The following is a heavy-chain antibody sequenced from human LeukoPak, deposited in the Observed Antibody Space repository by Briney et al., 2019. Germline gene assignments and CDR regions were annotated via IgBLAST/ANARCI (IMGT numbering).Heavy chain of an antibody. V-gene: IGHV4-59*01. CDR2: IYYSGST. CDR3: ARYVWGSYPTFEDY. CDR1: GGSFSSYY. D-gene: IGHD3-16*02. J-gene: IGHJ4*02. Sequence: SETLSLTCAVYGGSFSSYYWSWIRQPPGKGLEWIGYIYYSGSTNYNPSLKSRVTISVDTSKNKFSLKLSSVTAADTAVYYCARYVWGSYPTFEDYWGQGTLVTVSS.